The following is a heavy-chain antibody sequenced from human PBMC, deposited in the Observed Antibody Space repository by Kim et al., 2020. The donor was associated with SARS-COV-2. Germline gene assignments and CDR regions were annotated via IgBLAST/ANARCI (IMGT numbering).Heavy chain of an antibody. CDR2: ISGSGGST. CDR3: ANTEVVVITTDQSG. CDR1: GFTFSSYA. Sequence: GGSLRLSCAASGFTFSSYAMSWVRQAPGKGLEWVSAISGSGGSTYYADSVKGRFTISRDDSKNTLYLQMNSLRAEDTAVYYCANTEVVVITTDQSGWGQGTLVTVSS. V-gene: IGHV3-23*01. J-gene: IGHJ4*02. D-gene: IGHD3-22*01.